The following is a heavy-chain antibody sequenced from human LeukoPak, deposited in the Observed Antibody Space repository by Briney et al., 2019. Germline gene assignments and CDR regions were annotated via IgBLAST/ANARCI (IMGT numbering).Heavy chain of an antibody. CDR3: AKSSGGNWGHFDY. CDR2: ISGSGDST. J-gene: IGHJ4*02. D-gene: IGHD1-26*01. CDR1: GFTFSSYS. V-gene: IGHV3-23*01. Sequence: PGGSLRLSCVVSGFTFSSYSMSWVRQAPGKGLEWVSAISGSGDSTYYADSVKGRFTISRDNSKNTLYLQMNSLKAEDTAVYYCAKSSGGNWGHFDYWGQGTLVTVSS.